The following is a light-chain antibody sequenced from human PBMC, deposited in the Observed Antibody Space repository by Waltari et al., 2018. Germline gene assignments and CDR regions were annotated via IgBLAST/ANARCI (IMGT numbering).Light chain of an antibody. CDR1: SGSVSSTSY. CDR3: SLYMGSGIWV. CDR2: KGY. V-gene: IGLV8-61*01. Sequence: QTVVTQEPSLSVSPGGTVTLTCALSSGSVSSTSYATWYQQTPGQPPRTLIYKGYSGSSGVPDRFSGSIFGNKAVLTITGAQADDECDYYCSLYMGSGIWVFGGGTKLTVL. J-gene: IGLJ3*02.